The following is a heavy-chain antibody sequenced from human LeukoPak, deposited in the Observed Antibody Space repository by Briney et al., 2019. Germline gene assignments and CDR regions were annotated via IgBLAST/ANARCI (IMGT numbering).Heavy chain of an antibody. CDR2: ISGSGGST. D-gene: IGHD3-22*01. V-gene: IGHV3-23*01. J-gene: IGHJ6*03. CDR3: AKGPEDYYGTSGYYHYYYYMDV. Sequence: PGGSLRLSCATSGFTFSNYAMSWVRQAPGKGLEWVSAISGSGGSTYYADSVKGRFTISRDNSKNTLYLQMNSLRAEDTAVYYCAKGPEDYYGTSGYYHYYYYMDVWGKGTTVTVSS. CDR1: GFTFSNYA.